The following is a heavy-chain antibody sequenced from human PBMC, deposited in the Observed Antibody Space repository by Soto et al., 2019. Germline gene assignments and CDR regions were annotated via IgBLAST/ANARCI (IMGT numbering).Heavy chain of an antibody. Sequence: QVQLQVSGPGLVKPSETLSLTCTVSGDSISAYSWSWVRQPPGKGLEWLGNIHYNGNTKYNPSLKSGVTMSRDTSKNQFSLRLISVTAADTAQYFCARERNLGRWLQPLDFWGQGTLVTVSS. CDR1: GDSISAYS. CDR2: IHYNGNT. J-gene: IGHJ4*02. CDR3: ARERNLGRWLQPLDF. D-gene: IGHD5-12*01. V-gene: IGHV4-59*01.